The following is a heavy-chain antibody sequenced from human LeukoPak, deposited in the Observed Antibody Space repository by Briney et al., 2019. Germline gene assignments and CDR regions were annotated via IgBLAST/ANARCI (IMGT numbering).Heavy chain of an antibody. Sequence: PSETLSLTCTVSGGSISSYYRSWIRQPPGKGLEWIGYIYYSGSTNYNPSLKSRVTISVDTSKNQFSLKLSSVTAADTAVYYCARRVPTYYYDSSGYGDAFDIWGQGTMVTVSS. D-gene: IGHD3-22*01. CDR3: ARRVPTYYYDSSGYGDAFDI. J-gene: IGHJ3*02. CDR1: GGSISSYY. CDR2: IYYSGST. V-gene: IGHV4-59*08.